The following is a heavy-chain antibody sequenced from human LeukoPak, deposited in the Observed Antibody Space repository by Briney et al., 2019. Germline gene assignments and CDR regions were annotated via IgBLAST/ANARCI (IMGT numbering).Heavy chain of an antibody. Sequence: GGSLRLSCAASGFTFSDYYMSWIRQAPGKGLEWVSYISSSGSTIYYADSVKGRFTISRDNAKNSLYLQMNSLRAEDTAVYYCANDGAYYDINTYAFDIWGQGTMVTVSS. CDR3: ANDGAYYDINTYAFDI. D-gene: IGHD3-22*01. CDR2: ISSSGSTI. CDR1: GFTFSDYY. J-gene: IGHJ3*02. V-gene: IGHV3-11*01.